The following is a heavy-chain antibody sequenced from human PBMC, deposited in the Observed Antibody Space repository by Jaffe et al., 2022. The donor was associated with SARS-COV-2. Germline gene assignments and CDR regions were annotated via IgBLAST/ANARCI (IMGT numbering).Heavy chain of an antibody. Sequence: QVQLQESGPGLVKPSETLSLTCTVSGGSISSYYWSWIRQPPGKGLEWIGYIYYSGSTNYNPSLKSRVTISVDTSKNQFSLKLSSVTAADTAVYYCARSTVTTDQYYFDYWGQGTLVTVSS. D-gene: IGHD4-17*01. CDR3: ARSTVTTDQYYFDY. CDR2: IYYSGST. J-gene: IGHJ4*02. V-gene: IGHV4-59*01. CDR1: GGSISSYY.